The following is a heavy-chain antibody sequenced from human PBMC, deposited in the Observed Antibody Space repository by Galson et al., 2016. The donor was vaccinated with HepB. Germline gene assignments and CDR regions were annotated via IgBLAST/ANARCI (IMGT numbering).Heavy chain of an antibody. V-gene: IGHV3-23*01. J-gene: IGHJ4*02. Sequence: SLRLSCAASGFVFSNFGLSWVRQAPGKGLEWVASISTRRTTYYSDSVQGRFTVSRDNSNNTLYLQVYGLRAEDTAVYYCAKERLVRRIFDHWGQGTLLTVSS. CDR2: ISTRRTT. CDR1: GFVFSNFG. D-gene: IGHD1-1*01. CDR3: AKERLVRRIFDH.